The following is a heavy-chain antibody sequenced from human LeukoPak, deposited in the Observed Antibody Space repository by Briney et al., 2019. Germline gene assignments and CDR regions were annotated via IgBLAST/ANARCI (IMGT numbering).Heavy chain of an antibody. CDR2: IKYDGSAT. CDR1: GFTFSSYW. Sequence: GGSLRLSCAASGFTFSSYWMHWIRQVPGKGLVWVSHIKYDGSATNYADSVKGRFTISRDNAKNTLYLQMNSLRAEDTAVYYCVSGSLQSGYNFDYWGQGALVTVSS. D-gene: IGHD3-3*01. V-gene: IGHV3-74*01. J-gene: IGHJ4*02. CDR3: VSGSLQSGYNFDY.